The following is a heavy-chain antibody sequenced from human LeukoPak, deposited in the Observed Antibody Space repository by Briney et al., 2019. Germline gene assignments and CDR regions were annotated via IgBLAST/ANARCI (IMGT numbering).Heavy chain of an antibody. V-gene: IGHV3-20*04. CDR3: AKEAMIVVVMGAFDI. J-gene: IGHJ3*02. CDR2: INWNGGST. D-gene: IGHD3-22*01. CDR1: GFTFDDYG. Sequence: GGSLRLSCAASGFTFDDYGMSWVRQVPGKGLEWVSGINWNGGSTGNADSVKGRFTISRDNAKNSLYLQMNSLRGEDTALYYCAKEAMIVVVMGAFDIWGQGTMVTVSS.